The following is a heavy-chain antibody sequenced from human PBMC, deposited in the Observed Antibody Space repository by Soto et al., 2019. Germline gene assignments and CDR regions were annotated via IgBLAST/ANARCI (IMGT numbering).Heavy chain of an antibody. CDR2: ISSSGSTI. V-gene: IGHV3-11*01. Sequence: QVQLVESGGGLVQPGGSLRLSCAASGFTFSDYYMSWIRQAPGKGLEWVSYISSSGSTIYYADSVKGRFTISRDNAKNSLYLQMNSLRAEDTAVYYCAIQYYYDSSGYYYESRFYDWGQGTLVTVSS. CDR1: GFTFSDYY. CDR3: AIQYYYDSSGYYYESRFYD. J-gene: IGHJ4*02. D-gene: IGHD3-22*01.